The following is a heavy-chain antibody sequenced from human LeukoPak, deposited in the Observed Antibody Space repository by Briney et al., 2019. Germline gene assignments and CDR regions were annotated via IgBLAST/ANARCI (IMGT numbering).Heavy chain of an antibody. V-gene: IGHV1-69*13. D-gene: IGHD3-16*02. Sequence: SVKVSCKASGGSFSSYAINWVRQAPGQGLEWMGGIIPIFGTANYAQKFQGRVTITADESTSTAYMELSSLRSEDTAVYYCARVGSHPPLGVIVTGWDVWGQGTTVTVSS. CDR2: IIPIFGTA. CDR1: GGSFSSYA. J-gene: IGHJ6*02. CDR3: ARVGSHPPLGVIVTGWDV.